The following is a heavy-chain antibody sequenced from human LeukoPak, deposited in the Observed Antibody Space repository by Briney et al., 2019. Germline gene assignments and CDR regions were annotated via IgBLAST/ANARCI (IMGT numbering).Heavy chain of an antibody. CDR2: IYSGGST. Sequence: GGSLRLSCAASGFTVSSNYMSWVRQAPGKGLEWVSVIYSGGSTYHADSVKGRFTISRDNSKNTLYLQMNSLRAEDTAVYYCARGHRADGYSYGPYYFDYWGQGTLVTVSS. V-gene: IGHV3-53*01. CDR3: ARGHRADGYSYGPYYFDY. CDR1: GFTVSSNY. D-gene: IGHD5-24*01. J-gene: IGHJ4*02.